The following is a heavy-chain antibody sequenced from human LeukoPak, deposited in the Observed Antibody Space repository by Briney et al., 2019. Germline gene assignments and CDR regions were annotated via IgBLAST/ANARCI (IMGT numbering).Heavy chain of an antibody. CDR3: ARNQNLSFGELLDWFDP. CDR1: GYTFTSYG. V-gene: IGHV1-18*01. CDR2: ISAYNGNT. D-gene: IGHD3-10*01. Sequence: ASVKVSCKASGYTFTSYGISWVRQAPGQGLEWMGWISAYNGNTNYAQKLQGRVTMTTDTSISTAYMELSRLRSDDTAVYYCARNQNLSFGELLDWFDPWGQGTLVTVSS. J-gene: IGHJ5*02.